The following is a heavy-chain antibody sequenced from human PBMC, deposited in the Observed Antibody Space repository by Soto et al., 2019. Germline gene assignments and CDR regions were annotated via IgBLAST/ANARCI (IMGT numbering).Heavy chain of an antibody. CDR2: IYYRGST. CDR3: GKRPGWPFLAF. CDR1: SGSISSSNW. J-gene: IGHJ4*01. Sequence: LEPLSHPWAVSSGSISSSNWWTWVRQPPKQGLEWIGEIYYRGSTNYNPTLKRRVTISVDTSKNQFSLKLGSVSAADRADYYYGKRPGWPFLAFWGQGTLVTVSS. D-gene: IGHD3-3*01. V-gene: IGHV4-4*02.